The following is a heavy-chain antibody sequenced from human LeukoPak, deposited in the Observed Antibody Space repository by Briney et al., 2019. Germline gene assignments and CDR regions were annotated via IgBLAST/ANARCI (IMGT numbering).Heavy chain of an antibody. CDR3: ARDSSSPSQFDY. J-gene: IGHJ4*02. D-gene: IGHD6-13*01. Sequence: GGSLRLSCAASGFTFSSYAMSWVRQAPGKGLEWVSAISGSGGSTYYADSVKGRFTISRDNSKNTLYLQMGSLRAEDMAVYYCARDSSSPSQFDYWGQGTLVTVSS. CDR1: GFTFSSYA. CDR2: ISGSGGST. V-gene: IGHV3-23*01.